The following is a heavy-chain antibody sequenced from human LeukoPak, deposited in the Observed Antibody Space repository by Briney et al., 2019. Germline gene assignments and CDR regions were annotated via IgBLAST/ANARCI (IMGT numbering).Heavy chain of an antibody. Sequence: PSETLSLTCTVSGGSTSSGNYYWGWICQPPGKGLEWIGGISSSGNTYYNPSLKSRITIFIDMSKNHFSLKLSSVSAADTAVYYCARLGAGPTYYDFWSGYSSFYFDYWGQGTLVTVSS. CDR1: GGSTSSGNYY. CDR3: ARLGAGPTYYDFWSGYSSFYFDY. D-gene: IGHD3-3*01. CDR2: ISSSGNT. V-gene: IGHV4-39*02. J-gene: IGHJ4*02.